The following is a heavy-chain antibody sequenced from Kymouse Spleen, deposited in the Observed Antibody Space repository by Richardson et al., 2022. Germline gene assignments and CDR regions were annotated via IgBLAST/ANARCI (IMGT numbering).Heavy chain of an antibody. D-gene: IGHD3-10*01. J-gene: IGHJ6*02. CDR2: ISGSGGST. Sequence: EVQLVESGGGLVQPGGSLRLSCAASGFTFSSYAMSWVRQAPGKGLEWVSAISGSGGSTYYADSVKGRFTISRDNSKNTLYLQMNSLRAEDTAVYYCAKDRMVRGVIITTYYYYYGMDVWGQGTTVTVSS. CDR3: AKDRMVRGVIITTYYYYYGMDV. CDR1: GFTFSSYA. V-gene: IGHV3-23*04.